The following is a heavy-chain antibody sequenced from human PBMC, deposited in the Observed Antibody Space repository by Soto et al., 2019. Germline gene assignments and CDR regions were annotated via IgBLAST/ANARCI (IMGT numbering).Heavy chain of an antibody. CDR3: ARGGGGGPYYYYGMDV. CDR1: GGTFSSYA. V-gene: IGHV1-69*01. CDR2: IIPIFGTA. J-gene: IGHJ6*02. Sequence: QVQLVQSGDEVKKPGSSVKVSCKASGGTFSSYAISWVRQAPGQGLEWMGGIIPIFGTANYAQKFQGRVTITADESRSTAYRGRGSLGSEDTAVYYWARGGGGGPYYYYGMDVWGQGTTVTVSS. D-gene: IGHD3-10*01.